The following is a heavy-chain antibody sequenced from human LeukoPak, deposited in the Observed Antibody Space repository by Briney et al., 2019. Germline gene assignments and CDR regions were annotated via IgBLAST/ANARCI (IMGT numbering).Heavy chain of an antibody. J-gene: IGHJ4*02. CDR1: GFTLSSYA. CDR2: VDGGGGGT. D-gene: IGHD6-13*01. V-gene: IGHV3-23*01. Sequence: GVSLRLSCAASGFTLSSYAMTWVRQAPGRGLEWVSSVDGGGGGTYYADSVKGRFTISRDSSKDTLYLQMNGLRAEDTAVYFCAKQSAGSAAWYSLHYDFWGQGTLVTVSS. CDR3: AKQSAGSAAWYSLHYDF.